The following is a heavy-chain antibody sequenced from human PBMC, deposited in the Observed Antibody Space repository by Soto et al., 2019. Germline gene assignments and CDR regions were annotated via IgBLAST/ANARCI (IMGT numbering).Heavy chain of an antibody. CDR3: AREQYGSGYGMDV. V-gene: IGHV4-59*12. CDR1: GGSISSYY. Sequence: PSETLSLTCTVSGGSISSYYWSWIRQPPGKGLEWIGYIYYSGSTNYNPSLKSRVTISVDTSKNQFSLKLSSVTAADTAVYYCAREQYGSGYGMDVWGQGXTVTVSS. D-gene: IGHD3-10*01. J-gene: IGHJ6*02. CDR2: IYYSGST.